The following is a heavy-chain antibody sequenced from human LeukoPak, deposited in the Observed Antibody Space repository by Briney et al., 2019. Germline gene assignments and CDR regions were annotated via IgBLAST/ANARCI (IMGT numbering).Heavy chain of an antibody. CDR2: IYSGGST. CDR1: GFTVSSNY. J-gene: IGHJ4*02. CDR3: ARDGDDHSGVDY. D-gene: IGHD1-26*01. V-gene: IGHV3-66*01. Sequence: GGSLRLSCAASGFTVSSNYMSWVRQAPGKGLEWVSVIYSGGSTYYADSVKGRFTISRDNSKNTLYLQMNSLRDEDTAVYYCARDGDDHSGVDYWGQGTLATVSS.